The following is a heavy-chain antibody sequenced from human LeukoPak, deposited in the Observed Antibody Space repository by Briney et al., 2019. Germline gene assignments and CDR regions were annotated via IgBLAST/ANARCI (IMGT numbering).Heavy chain of an antibody. CDR1: GFTFSSYA. Sequence: GGSLRLSCAASGFTFSSYAMHWVRQAPGKGLEWVSSISSSSYIYYADSVKGRFTISRDNAKNSLYLQMNSLRAEDTAMYYCARGGDGYNSDLDYWGQGTLVTVSS. CDR2: ISSSSYI. V-gene: IGHV3-21*01. CDR3: ARGGDGYNSDLDY. D-gene: IGHD5-24*01. J-gene: IGHJ4*02.